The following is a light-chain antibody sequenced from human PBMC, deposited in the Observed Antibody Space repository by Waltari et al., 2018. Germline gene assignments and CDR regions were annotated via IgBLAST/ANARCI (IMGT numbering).Light chain of an antibody. V-gene: IGLV2-14*03. CDR2: DVS. J-gene: IGLJ2*01. CDR1: SSDVGGYSY. CDR3: SSYTSSSTVV. Sequence: QSALTQPASVSGSPGRSITISSTGTSSDVGGYSYASWYQQHPGKAPKLMIYDVSARPSGVSNRFSGSKSGNTASLTISGLQAEDEADYYCSSYTSSSTVVFGGGTKLTVL.